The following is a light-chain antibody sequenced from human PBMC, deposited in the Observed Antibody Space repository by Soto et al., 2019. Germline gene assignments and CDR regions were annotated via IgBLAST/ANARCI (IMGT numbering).Light chain of an antibody. CDR2: ATS. J-gene: IGKJ5*01. Sequence: DIQMTQSQSSMSESVGDRVNITCRASQTVSSYLNWYQQKPGTVPKLLISATSNLQSGVPSRFSGRGFGTDFTLTISSLQPEDFATYYCQQSFTTPSFGQGTRLEIK. CDR3: QQSFTTPS. V-gene: IGKV1-39*01. CDR1: QTVSSY.